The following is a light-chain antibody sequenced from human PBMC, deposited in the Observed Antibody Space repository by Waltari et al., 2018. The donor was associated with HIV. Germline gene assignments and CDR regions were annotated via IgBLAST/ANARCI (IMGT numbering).Light chain of an antibody. Sequence: QSAQTQPPSVSGSPGQSVTISCTGTSSDVGSYNRVSWYQQPPGTAPKLMIYEVSNRPSGVPDRFSGSKSGNTASLTISGLQAEDEADYYCSSYTSSSTFVFGGGTKLTVL. J-gene: IGLJ2*01. V-gene: IGLV2-18*02. CDR3: SSYTSSSTFV. CDR1: SSDVGSYNR. CDR2: EVS.